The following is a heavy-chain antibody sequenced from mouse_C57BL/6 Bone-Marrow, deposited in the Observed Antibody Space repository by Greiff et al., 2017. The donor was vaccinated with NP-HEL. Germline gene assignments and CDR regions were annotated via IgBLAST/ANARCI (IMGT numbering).Heavy chain of an antibody. J-gene: IGHJ3*01. CDR2: ISGGGGNT. Sequence: DVMLVESGGGLVKPGGSLKLSCAASGFTFSSYTMSWVRQTPEKRLEWVATISGGGGNTYYPDSVKGRFTISRDNAKNTLYLQMSSLRSEDTALYYCAIYYSFAYWGQGTLVTVSA. CDR1: GFTFSSYT. V-gene: IGHV5-9*01. D-gene: IGHD2-1*01. CDR3: AIYYSFAY.